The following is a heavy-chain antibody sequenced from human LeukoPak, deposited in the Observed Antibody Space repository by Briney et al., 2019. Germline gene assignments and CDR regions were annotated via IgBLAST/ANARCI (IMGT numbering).Heavy chain of an antibody. CDR2: INPGGSAK. CDR1: GFTFRTYW. D-gene: IGHD3-16*02. V-gene: IGHV3-7*01. Sequence: GGSLRLSCAASGFTFRTYWMAWVRQAPGKGLEWVANINPGGSAKYYVDSVKGRFTISRDDAKTSLYLQMDSLRAEDTAVYSCARWGSSYTIGYWGQGTLVTVSS. J-gene: IGHJ4*02. CDR3: ARWGSSYTIGY.